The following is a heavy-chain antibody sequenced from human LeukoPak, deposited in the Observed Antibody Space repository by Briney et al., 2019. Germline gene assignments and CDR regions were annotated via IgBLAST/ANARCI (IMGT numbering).Heavy chain of an antibody. V-gene: IGHV3-23*01. CDR1: GCTFSSYA. CDR2: ISGSGGST. D-gene: IGHD3-3*01. CDR3: AKDSSIHLNYDFWSGYSRFDY. J-gene: IGHJ4*02. Sequence: GGSLRLSCAASGCTFSSYAMSWVRQAPGKGLEWVSAISGSGGSTYYADSVKGRFTISRDNSKNKLYLQMNSLRAEDTAVYYCAKDSSIHLNYDFWSGYSRFDYWGQGTLVTVSS.